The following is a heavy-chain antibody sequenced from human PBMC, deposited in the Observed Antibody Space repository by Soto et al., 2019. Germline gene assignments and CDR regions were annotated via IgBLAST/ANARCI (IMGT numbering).Heavy chain of an antibody. CDR2: IYDSETT. J-gene: IGHJ3*01. CDR3: ARENFGVVIHDAFDL. Sequence: QVQLQESGPGLVRPSQTLSLTCTVSGGSVSSGSYYWNWIRQHPGKGLEWLGYIYDSETTYYNPSLTGPLTISVDTSKNQFSLKVTSVTPADTAVYYCARENFGVVIHDAFDLWGQGTMVTVSS. CDR1: GGSVSSGSYY. V-gene: IGHV4-31*01. D-gene: IGHD3-3*01.